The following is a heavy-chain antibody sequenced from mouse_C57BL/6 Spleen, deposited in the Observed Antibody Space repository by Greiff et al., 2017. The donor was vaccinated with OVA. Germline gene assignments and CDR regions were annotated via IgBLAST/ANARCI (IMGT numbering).Heavy chain of an antibody. V-gene: IGHV1-42*01. CDR2: INPSTGGT. J-gene: IGHJ2*01. CDR3: ARREDTYYSNYNDY. D-gene: IGHD2-5*01. Sequence: VQLQQSGPELVKPGASVKISCKASGYSFTGYYMNWVKQSPEKSLEWIGEINPSTGGTTYNQKFKAKATLTVDKSSSTAYMQLKSLTSEDSAVYYCARREDTYYSNYNDYWGQGTTLTVSS. CDR1: GYSFTGYY.